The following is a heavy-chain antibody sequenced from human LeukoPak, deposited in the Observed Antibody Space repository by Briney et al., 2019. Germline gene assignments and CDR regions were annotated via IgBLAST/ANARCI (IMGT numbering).Heavy chain of an antibody. D-gene: IGHD3-10*01. CDR1: GGSISSYY. V-gene: IGHV4-59*01. Sequence: SSETLSLTCTVSGGSISSYYWSWIRQPPGKGLEWIGYIYYSGSTNYNPSLKSRVTISVETSKNQFSLKLKSVTAADTAVYYCARGGYYGSGNDFRFDPWGQGTLVTVSS. CDR3: ARGGYYGSGNDFRFDP. J-gene: IGHJ5*02. CDR2: IYYSGST.